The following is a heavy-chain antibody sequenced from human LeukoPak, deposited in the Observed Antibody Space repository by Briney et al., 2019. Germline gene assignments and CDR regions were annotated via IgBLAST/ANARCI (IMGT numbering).Heavy chain of an antibody. D-gene: IGHD6-13*01. CDR2: VSGSGGTT. CDR3: AKDLQQLVRGWFDP. V-gene: IGHV3-23*01. J-gene: IGHJ5*02. Sequence: PGGSLRLSCAASGFTFSSYAMTWVRQAPGKGLEWVSGVSGSGGTTYYADSVKGRFTISRDNSKNTLYLQMNSLRAEDTAVYYCAKDLQQLVRGWFDPWGQGTLVTVSS. CDR1: GFTFSSYA.